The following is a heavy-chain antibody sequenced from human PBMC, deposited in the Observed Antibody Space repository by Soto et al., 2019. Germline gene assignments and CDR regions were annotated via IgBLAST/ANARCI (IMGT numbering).Heavy chain of an antibody. CDR1: GFTFSTYG. CDR2: IWYEGLNI. D-gene: IGHD7-27*01. J-gene: IGHJ3*02. V-gene: IGHV3-33*01. CDR3: AXXGXXXGXXXXPWAFDI. Sequence: QVQLVESGGGVVQPGTSLRLSCAASGFTFSTYGMHWVRQTPGXXLEXVXIIWYEGLNIYYADSVKGRFTISRDDSKNTVYLEMNSLRPGDTAXXYXAXXGXXXGXXXXPWAFDIWGHGTVVTVSS.